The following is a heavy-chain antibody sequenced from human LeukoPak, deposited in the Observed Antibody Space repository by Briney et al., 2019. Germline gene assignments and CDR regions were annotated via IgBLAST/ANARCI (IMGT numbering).Heavy chain of an antibody. V-gene: IGHV3-74*01. Sequence: GGSLRLSCAASGFTFSDYYMSWIRQAPGKGLEWVSRIHSDGRSTSYADSVNGRFTISRDNAKNTLYLQMNSLRAEDTAVYYCARDRTGNTAIDYWGQGTLVTVSS. CDR1: GFTFSDYY. D-gene: IGHD5-18*01. CDR2: IHSDGRST. CDR3: ARDRTGNTAIDY. J-gene: IGHJ4*02.